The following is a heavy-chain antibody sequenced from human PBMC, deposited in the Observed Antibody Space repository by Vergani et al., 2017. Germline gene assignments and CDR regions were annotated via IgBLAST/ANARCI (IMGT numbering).Heavy chain of an antibody. CDR1: GYTFTSYG. J-gene: IGHJ4*02. V-gene: IGHV1-18*01. D-gene: IGHD4-17*01. Sequence: QVQLVQSGAEVKKPGASVKVSCKASGYTFTSYGISWVRQAPGQGLEWMEWISTNNGNTNYAQKLQGRFTMTTDTSTSTAYMELRSLRSDDTAVYYCARAPPPYGDYEWGFDYWGQGTLVTVSS. CDR3: ARAPPPYGDYEWGFDY. CDR2: ISTNNGNT.